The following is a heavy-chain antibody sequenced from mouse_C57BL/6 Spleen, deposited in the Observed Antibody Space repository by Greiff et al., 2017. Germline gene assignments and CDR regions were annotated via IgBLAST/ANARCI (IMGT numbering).Heavy chain of an antibody. V-gene: IGHV1-64*01. CDR3: AREGNDYDAY. Sequence: QVQLQQPGAELVKPGASVKLSCKASGYTFTSYWMHWVKQRPGQGLEWIGMIHPNSGSTNYNEKFKSKATLTVDKSSSTAYMPLRSLTSEDSAVYYCAREGNDYDAYWGQGTLVTVSA. CDR1: GYTFTSYW. D-gene: IGHD2-4*01. CDR2: IHPNSGST. J-gene: IGHJ3*01.